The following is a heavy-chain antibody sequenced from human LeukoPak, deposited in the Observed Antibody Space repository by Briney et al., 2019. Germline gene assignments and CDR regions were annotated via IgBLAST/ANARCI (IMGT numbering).Heavy chain of an antibody. V-gene: IGHV4-39*01. Sequence: SETLSLTCTVSGGSISSSSYYWGWIRQPPGKGLEWIGSIYYSGSTYYNPSLKSRVTISVDTSKNQFSLKLSSVTAADTAVYYXASQXRXGXYLXXXHXCSGGSXYYPYXDYWGQXTLVXVSS. CDR3: ASQXRXGXYLXXXHXCSGGSXYYPYXDY. CDR1: GGSISSSSYY. CDR2: IYYSGST. D-gene: IGHD2-15*01. J-gene: IGHJ4*02.